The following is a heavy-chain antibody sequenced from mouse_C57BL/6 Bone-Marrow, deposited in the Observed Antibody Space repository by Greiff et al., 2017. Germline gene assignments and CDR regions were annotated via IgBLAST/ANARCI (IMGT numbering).Heavy chain of an antibody. CDR3: ARHDWEWLAY. D-gene: IGHD4-1*01. J-gene: IGHJ3*01. V-gene: IGHV5-12*01. CDR1: GFTFSDYY. Sequence: EVKVVESGGGLVQPGGSLKLSCAASGFTFSDYYMYWVRQTPEKRLEWVAYISNGGGSTYYPDTVKGRFTISRDNAKNTLCLQLSLLKSEDTAMYYCARHDWEWLAYWGQGTLVTVSA. CDR2: ISNGGGST.